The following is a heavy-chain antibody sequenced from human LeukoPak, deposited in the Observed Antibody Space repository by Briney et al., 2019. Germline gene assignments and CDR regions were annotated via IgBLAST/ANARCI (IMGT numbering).Heavy chain of an antibody. D-gene: IGHD3-16*02. CDR3: ARELNGYVWGSYRSDTALDY. CDR1: GFTFSSYA. V-gene: IGHV3-30*04. Sequence: GGSLRLSCAASGFTFSSYAMHWVRQAPGKGLEWVAVISYDGSNKYYADSVKGRFTISRDNSKNTLYLQMNSLRAEDTAVYYCARELNGYVWGSYRSDTALDYWGQGTLVTVSS. J-gene: IGHJ4*02. CDR2: ISYDGSNK.